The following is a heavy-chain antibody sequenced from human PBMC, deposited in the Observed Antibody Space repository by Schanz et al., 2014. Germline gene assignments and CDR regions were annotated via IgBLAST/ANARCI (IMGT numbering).Heavy chain of an antibody. CDR1: GGSISSSDW. J-gene: IGHJ5*02. V-gene: IGHV4-4*02. Sequence: QVQLQESGPGLVKPSGTLSLTCAVSGGSISSSDWWSWVRQPPGKGLEWIAEIYHSGSTNYNPSIKSRVTISVDKPKKQFSLKVTSMTAADTAVYYCARGHHPHGITVAARGFDPWGQGTLVTVSS. CDR2: IYHSGST. D-gene: IGHD6-19*01. CDR3: ARGHHPHGITVAARGFDP.